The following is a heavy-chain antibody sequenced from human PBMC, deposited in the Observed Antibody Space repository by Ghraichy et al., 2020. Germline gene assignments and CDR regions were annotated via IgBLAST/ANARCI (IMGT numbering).Heavy chain of an antibody. CDR2: ISAYNGNT. Sequence: ASVKVSCKASGYTFTSYGISWVRQAPGQGLEWMGWISAYNGNTNYAQKLQGRVTMTTDTSTSTAYMELRSLRSDDTAVYYCARDPPIVVVPAADMRTLQWRPVYWGQGTLVTVSS. CDR1: GYTFTSYG. CDR3: ARDPPIVVVPAADMRTLQWRPVY. V-gene: IGHV1-18*04. D-gene: IGHD2-2*01. J-gene: IGHJ4*02.